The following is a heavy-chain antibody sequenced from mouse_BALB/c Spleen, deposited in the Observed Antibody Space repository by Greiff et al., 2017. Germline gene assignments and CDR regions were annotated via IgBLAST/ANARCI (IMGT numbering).Heavy chain of an antibody. J-gene: IGHJ3*01. CDR2: IYPGSGNT. V-gene: IGHV1-77*01. D-gene: IGHD3-1*01. CDR1: GYTFTDYY. Sequence: VQLQQSGAELARPGASVKLSCKASGYTFTDYYINWVKQRTGQGLEWIGEIYPGSGNTYYNEKFKGKATLTADKSSSTAYMQLSSLTSEDSAVYFCARSESARAAWFAYWGKGTLVTVSA. CDR3: ARSESARAAWFAY.